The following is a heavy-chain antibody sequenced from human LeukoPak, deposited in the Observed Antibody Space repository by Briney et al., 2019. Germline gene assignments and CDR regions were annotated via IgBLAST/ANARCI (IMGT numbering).Heavy chain of an antibody. CDR2: INPSGGST. CDR3: ARDSGDYVRGGSTYYFDY. J-gene: IGHJ4*02. V-gene: IGHV1-46*01. CDR1: GYTFTSYY. Sequence: ASVKVSCKASGYTFTSYYMHWVRQAPGQGLEWMGIINPSGGSTSYAQKFQGRVTMTRDMSTSTVYMELSSLRSEDTAVYYCARDSGDYVRGGSTYYFDYWGQGTLVTVSS. D-gene: IGHD4-17*01.